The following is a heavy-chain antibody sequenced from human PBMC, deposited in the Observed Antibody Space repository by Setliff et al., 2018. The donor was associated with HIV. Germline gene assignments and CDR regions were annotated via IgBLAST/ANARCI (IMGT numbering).Heavy chain of an antibody. CDR1: GASIRNYY. J-gene: IGHJ3*02. V-gene: IGHV4-4*08. D-gene: IGHD3-22*01. CDR3: ARAPTDHYDPTRLGDGLDI. CDR2: FYTGTT. Sequence: TVSGASIRNYYWSWIRQAPGRGLEWLGFFYTGTTYYNPSLKSRVTISVDTSKKQISLKVKSVTAADTAVYYCARAPTDHYDPTRLGDGLDIWGQGTMVTVSS.